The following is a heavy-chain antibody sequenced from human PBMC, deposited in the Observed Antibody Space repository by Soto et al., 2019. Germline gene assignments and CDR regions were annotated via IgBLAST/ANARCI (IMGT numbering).Heavy chain of an antibody. CDR1: GYTFTSYC. J-gene: IGHJ6*02. CDR2: ISAYNGNT. V-gene: IGHV1-18*01. Sequence: ASVKVSCKASGYTFTSYCISWVRQAPGQGLEWMGWISAYNGNTNYAQKLQGRVTMTTDTSTSTAYMELRSLRSDDTAVYYCARGTTTRLDSWYYYYGMDVWGQGTTVTVSS. D-gene: IGHD1-1*01. CDR3: ARGTTTRLDSWYYYYGMDV.